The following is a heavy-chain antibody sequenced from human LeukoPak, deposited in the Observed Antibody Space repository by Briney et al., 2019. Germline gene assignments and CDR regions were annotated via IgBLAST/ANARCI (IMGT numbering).Heavy chain of an antibody. J-gene: IGHJ4*02. Sequence: GGSLRLSCAASGFTFSSYWMHWVRQAPGKGLEWVAVISYDGSNKYYADSVKGRFTISRDNSKYTLYLQMNSLRAEDTAAYYCAKLRDGYNNYFDYWGQGTLVTVSS. CDR1: GFTFSSYW. D-gene: IGHD5-24*01. CDR2: ISYDGSNK. CDR3: AKLRDGYNNYFDY. V-gene: IGHV3-30*18.